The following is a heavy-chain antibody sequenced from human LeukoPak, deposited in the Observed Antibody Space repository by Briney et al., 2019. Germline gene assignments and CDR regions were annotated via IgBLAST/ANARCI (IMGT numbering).Heavy chain of an antibody. D-gene: IGHD1-26*01. CDR3: ARFLDPVGAYFDY. Sequence: GGSLRLSCAASGFTFSSYAMSWVRQAPGKGLEWVSAISGSGGSTYYADSVKGRFTISRDNSKNTLYLQMNSLRAEDTAVYYCARFLDPVGAYFDYWGQGTLVTVSS. J-gene: IGHJ4*02. CDR2: ISGSGGST. CDR1: GFTFSSYA. V-gene: IGHV3-23*01.